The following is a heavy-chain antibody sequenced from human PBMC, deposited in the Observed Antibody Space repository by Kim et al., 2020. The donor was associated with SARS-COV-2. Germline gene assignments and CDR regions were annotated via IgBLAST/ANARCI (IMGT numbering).Heavy chain of an antibody. CDR1: GDRVSSNSAA. V-gene: IGHV6-1*01. J-gene: IGHJ2*01. CDR3: AREGAIRSSSYDWYWYFDL. CDR2: TYYRSKWYN. Sequence: SQTLSLTCAISGDRVSSNSAAWNWIRQSPSRGLEWLGRTYYRSKWYNDYAVSVKSRITINPDTSKNQFSLQLNSVTPEDTAVYYCAREGAIRSSSYDWYWYFDLWGRGTLVTVSS. D-gene: IGHD6-6*01.